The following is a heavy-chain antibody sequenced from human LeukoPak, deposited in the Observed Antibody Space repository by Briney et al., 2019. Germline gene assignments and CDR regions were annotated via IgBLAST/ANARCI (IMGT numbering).Heavy chain of an antibody. D-gene: IGHD6-19*01. Sequence: GGSLRLSCAASGFTFNSYTMNWVRQAPGKGLEWVSYISSTSSYIHYADSVKGRFTISRDNAKNSLYLQMNSLRAEDTAVYYCARTSSGWAPPQPAWYFDLWGRGTLVTVSS. CDR2: ISSTSSYI. CDR3: ARTSSGWAPPQPAWYFDL. J-gene: IGHJ2*01. V-gene: IGHV3-21*01. CDR1: GFTFNSYT.